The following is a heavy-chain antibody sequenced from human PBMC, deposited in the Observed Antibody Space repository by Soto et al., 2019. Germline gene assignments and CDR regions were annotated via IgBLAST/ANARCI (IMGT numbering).Heavy chain of an antibody. J-gene: IGHJ4*02. CDR1: GFTFSSYA. CDR3: AKGIAAAGRFDY. V-gene: IGHV3-23*01. D-gene: IGHD6-13*01. Sequence: GGSLRLSCAASGFTFSSYAMSWVRQAPGKGLEWVSAISGSGGSTYYADSVKGRFTISRDNSKNTLYLQMNSLRAKDTAVYYCAKGIAAAGRFDYWGQGTLVTVSS. CDR2: ISGSGGST.